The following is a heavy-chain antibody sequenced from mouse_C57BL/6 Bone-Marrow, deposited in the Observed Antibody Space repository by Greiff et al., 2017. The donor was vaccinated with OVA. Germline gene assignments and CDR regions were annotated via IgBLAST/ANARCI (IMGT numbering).Heavy chain of an antibody. J-gene: IGHJ1*03. CDR3: ARRGYYYYGSSYWYFDG. D-gene: IGHD1-1*01. CDR1: GYTFTSYW. CDR2: IYPGSGST. Sequence: VQLQQSGAELVKPGASVKMSCKASGYTFTSYWITWVKQRPGQGLEWIGDIYPGSGSTNYNEKFKSKATLTVDTSSSTAYMQLSSLTSEDSAVYYCARRGYYYYGSSYWYFDGWGTGTTVTVSS. V-gene: IGHV1-55*01.